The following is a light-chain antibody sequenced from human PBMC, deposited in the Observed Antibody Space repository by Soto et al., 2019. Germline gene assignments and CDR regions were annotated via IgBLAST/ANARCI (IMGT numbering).Light chain of an antibody. V-gene: IGKV1-12*01. J-gene: IGKJ4*01. Sequence: DIQMTHSPSSLSASVGDRVTITCRASQGITNWLAWYQQKPGKAPKLLIYAASGLPSGVPSRFSGSGSGTDFTLTISSLQPEDFATYYCQQANSCPLTFGGGTKVDIK. CDR2: AAS. CDR1: QGITNW. CDR3: QQANSCPLT.